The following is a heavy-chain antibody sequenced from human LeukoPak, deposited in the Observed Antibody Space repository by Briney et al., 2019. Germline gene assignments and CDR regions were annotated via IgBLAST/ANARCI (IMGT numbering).Heavy chain of an antibody. CDR1: GFTFSSYA. CDR2: ISSSSSYI. D-gene: IGHD5-24*01. V-gene: IGHV3-21*01. CDR3: ARVLLSRLQSPVFAFDI. J-gene: IGHJ3*02. Sequence: PGGSLRLSCAASGFTFSSYAMSWVRQAPGKGLEWVSSISSSSSYIYYADSVKGRFTISRDNAKNSLYLQMNSLRAEDTAVYYCARVLLSRLQSPVFAFDIWGQGTMVTVSS.